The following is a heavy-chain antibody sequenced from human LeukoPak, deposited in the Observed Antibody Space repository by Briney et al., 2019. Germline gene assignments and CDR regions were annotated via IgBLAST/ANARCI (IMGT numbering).Heavy chain of an antibody. CDR3: AREISNGWGYFDY. CDR1: GFTFSLYA. J-gene: IGHJ4*02. D-gene: IGHD6-19*01. CDR2: ISGDGSIT. V-gene: IGHV3-23*01. Sequence: GGSLRLSCAPSGFTFSLYAMTWVRQAPGKGLEWVSDISGDGSITYYADSVRGRFTISRDNSNNRLYLQMNSLRAGDTAIYYCAREISNGWGYFDYWGQGSLVIVSP.